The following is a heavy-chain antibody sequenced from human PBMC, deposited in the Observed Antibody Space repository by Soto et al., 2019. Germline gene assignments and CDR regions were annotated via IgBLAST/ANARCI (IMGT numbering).Heavy chain of an antibody. CDR2: IFHDGTA. J-gene: IGHJ4*02. V-gene: IGHV4-4*02. D-gene: IGHD3-10*01. Sequence: SETLSLTCAVSGVSISSGNWWTWVRQTPQRGLEYIGEIFHDGTANYYPSFERRVATSVDTSKNQFSLKPTSVTAADTAIYFCARLVYDTRLNYMYFDFWGQGALVTVSS. CDR3: ARLVYDTRLNYMYFDF. CDR1: GVSISSGNW.